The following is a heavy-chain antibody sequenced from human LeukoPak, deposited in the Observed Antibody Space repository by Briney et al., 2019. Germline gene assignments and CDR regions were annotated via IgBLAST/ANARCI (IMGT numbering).Heavy chain of an antibody. CDR2: IIPILGIA. J-gene: IGHJ6*02. Sequence: GSSVKVSCKASGGTFSSYAISWVRQAPGQGLEWMGRIIPILGIANYAQKFQGRVTITADKSTSTAYMELSSLRSEDTAVYYCASRFPYCSSTSCPYWHYGMDVWGQGTTVTVSS. V-gene: IGHV1-69*04. CDR3: ASRFPYCSSTSCPYWHYGMDV. D-gene: IGHD2-2*01. CDR1: GGTFSSYA.